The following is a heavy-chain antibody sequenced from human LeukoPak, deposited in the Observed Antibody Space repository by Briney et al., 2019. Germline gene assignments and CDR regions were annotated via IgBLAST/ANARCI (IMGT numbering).Heavy chain of an antibody. J-gene: IGHJ4*02. CDR1: GGTFSSYA. Sequence: SVTVSCTASGGTFSSYAISWVRQAPGQGLEWMGRIIPILGIANYAQKFQGRVTITADKSTSTAYMELSSLRSEDTAVYYCARVEAVAGFDYWGRGTLVTVSS. CDR3: ARVEAVAGFDY. V-gene: IGHV1-69*04. CDR2: IIPILGIA. D-gene: IGHD6-19*01.